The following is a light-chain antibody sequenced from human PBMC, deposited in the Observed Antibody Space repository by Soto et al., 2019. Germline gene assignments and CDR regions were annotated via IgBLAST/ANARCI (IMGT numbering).Light chain of an antibody. CDR1: QSIGKH. CDR3: QQGYSSPAT. J-gene: IGKJ1*01. CDR2: GAS. Sequence: DIQMTQSPSVLSASVGDSVTITCRASQSIGKHLNWYQQKPGKAHKFLIYGASTLQSGVQSRFTGSGSGTDFALTVNSLQAEDFATYYCQQGYSSPATFGQGTKVDIK. V-gene: IGKV1-39*01.